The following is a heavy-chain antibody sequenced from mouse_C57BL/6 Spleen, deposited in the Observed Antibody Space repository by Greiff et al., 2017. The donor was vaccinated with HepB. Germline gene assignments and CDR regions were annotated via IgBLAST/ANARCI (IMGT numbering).Heavy chain of an antibody. CDR1: GYTFTSYG. CDR2: IYPRSGNT. CDR3: ARRDYDGSSYQYYFDY. D-gene: IGHD1-1*01. Sequence: VQLQQSGAELARPGASVKLSCKASGYTFTSYGISWVKQRTGQGLEWIGEIYPRSGNTYYNEKFKGKATLTADKSSSTAYMELRSLTSEDSAVYFVARRDYDGSSYQYYFDYWGQGTTLTVSS. J-gene: IGHJ2*01. V-gene: IGHV1-81*01.